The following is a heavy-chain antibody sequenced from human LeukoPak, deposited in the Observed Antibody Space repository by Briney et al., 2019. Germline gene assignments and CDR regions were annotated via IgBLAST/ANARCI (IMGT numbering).Heavy chain of an antibody. D-gene: IGHD5-12*01. J-gene: IGHJ5*02. V-gene: IGHV3-33*01. CDR2: IWYDGSNK. Sequence: QPGGSLRLSCAASGFTFSSYGMHWVRQAPGKGLEWVAVIWYDGSNKYYADSVKGRFTISRDNSKNTLYLQMNSLRAEDTAVYYCARDRLSIVATIRSHWFDPWGQGTLVTVSS. CDR1: GFTFSSYG. CDR3: ARDRLSIVATIRSHWFDP.